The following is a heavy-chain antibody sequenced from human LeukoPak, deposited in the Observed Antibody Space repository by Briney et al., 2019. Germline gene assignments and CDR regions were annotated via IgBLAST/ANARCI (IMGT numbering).Heavy chain of an antibody. CDR1: GFTFSSNA. J-gene: IGHJ4*02. CDR3: ARRAGAYSHPYDY. D-gene: IGHD2-15*01. CDR2: IYSDNT. V-gene: IGHV3-53*01. Sequence: GGSLRLSCAASGFTFSSNAMSWVRQAPGKGLEWVSFIYSDNTHYSDSVKGRFTISRDNSKNTLYLQMNSLRAEDTAVYYCARRAGAYSHPYDYWGQGTLVTVSS.